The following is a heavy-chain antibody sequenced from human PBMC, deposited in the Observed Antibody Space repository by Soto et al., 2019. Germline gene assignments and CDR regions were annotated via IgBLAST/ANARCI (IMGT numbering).Heavy chain of an antibody. CDR1: GFAFSSYA. V-gene: IGHV3-23*01. CDR2: ITSSGGNT. CDR3: ANHCGRSSCYRFDP. Sequence: EVQLLESVGGLLQPGGSVRLSCAASGFAFSSYATSWIRPAPGKGLEWVSSITSSGGNTYYAESVKVRFTISTDNSKKTLYLQMSRMGAEYTAVYYCANHCGRSSCYRFDPWGEGTLVT. D-gene: IGHD2-2*01. J-gene: IGHJ5*01.